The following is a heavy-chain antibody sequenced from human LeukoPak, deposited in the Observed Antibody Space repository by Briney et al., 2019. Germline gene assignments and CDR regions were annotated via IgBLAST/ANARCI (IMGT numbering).Heavy chain of an antibody. CDR1: GFTVSSNY. CDR2: IYSGGST. D-gene: IGHD1-26*01. J-gene: IGHJ3*02. Sequence: AVSLRLSCAASGFTVSSNYMSWVRQAPGKGLEWVSIIYSGGSTFYADSVKGRFTISRDNSKNTLYLQMNSLRAEDTAVYYCARGGSYLSAFDIWGQGTMVTVSS. V-gene: IGHV3-53*01. CDR3: ARGGSYLSAFDI.